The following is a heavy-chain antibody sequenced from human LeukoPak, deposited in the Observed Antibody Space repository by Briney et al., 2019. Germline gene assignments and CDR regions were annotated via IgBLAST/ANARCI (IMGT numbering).Heavy chain of an antibody. V-gene: IGHV4-30-4*08. CDR2: IYYSGST. Sequence: SQTLSLTCTVSGGSISSGDYYWSWIRQPPGKGLEWIGYIYYSGSTYYNPSLKSRVTISVDTSKNQFSLKLSPVTAADTAVYYCARDAGWDWNYRRWFDPWGQGTLVTVSS. D-gene: IGHD1-7*01. CDR1: GGSISSGDYY. J-gene: IGHJ5*02. CDR3: ARDAGWDWNYRRWFDP.